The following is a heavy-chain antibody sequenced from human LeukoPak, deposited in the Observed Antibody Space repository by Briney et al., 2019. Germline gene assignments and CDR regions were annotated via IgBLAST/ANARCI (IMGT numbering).Heavy chain of an antibody. J-gene: IGHJ4*02. CDR2: ISSSSSYI. CDR1: GFTFSSYS. V-gene: IGHV3-21*01. D-gene: IGHD6-19*01. Sequence: GGSLRLSCAASGFTFSSYSMNWVRQAPGKGLEWVSSISSSSSYIYYADSVKGRFTISRDNAKNSLYLQMNSLRAEDTAVYCCARDIAYSSGWYYFDYWGQGTLVTVSS. CDR3: ARDIAYSSGWYYFDY.